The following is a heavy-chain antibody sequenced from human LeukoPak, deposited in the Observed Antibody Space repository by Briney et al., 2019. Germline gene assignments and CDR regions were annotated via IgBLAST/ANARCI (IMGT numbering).Heavy chain of an antibody. CDR3: AKSSAAGTHFDY. CDR1: GFTFNNAW. D-gene: IGHD6-13*01. CDR2: ISYDGSNK. V-gene: IGHV3-30*18. Sequence: GGSLRLSCAASGFTFNNAWMTWVRQAPGKGLEWVAVISYDGSNKYYADSVKGRFTISRDNSKNTLYLQMNSLRAEDTAVYYCAKSSAAGTHFDYWGQGTLVTVSS. J-gene: IGHJ4*02.